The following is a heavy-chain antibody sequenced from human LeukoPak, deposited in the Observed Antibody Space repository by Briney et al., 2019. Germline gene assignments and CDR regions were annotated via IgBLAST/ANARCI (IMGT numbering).Heavy chain of an antibody. J-gene: IGHJ3*02. D-gene: IGHD3-22*01. V-gene: IGHV4-4*07. CDR2: IYTSGST. Sequence: SETLSLTCTVSGGSISSYYWSWIRQPAGKGLEWIGRIYTSGSTNYNPSLKSRVTISVDTSKKKFSLKLSSVTAADTAVYYCARDTTYYDSSGYYDAFDIWGQGTMVTVSS. CDR3: ARDTTYYDSSGYYDAFDI. CDR1: GGSISSYY.